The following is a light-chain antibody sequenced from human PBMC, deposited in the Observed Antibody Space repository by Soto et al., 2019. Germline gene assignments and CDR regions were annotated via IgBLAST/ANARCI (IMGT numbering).Light chain of an antibody. CDR1: QTITNL. V-gene: IGKV1-5*03. Sequence: TQXPSTLPASVGDRVTITCRSSQTITNLLAWFQQKPGKAPEILIYKASSLQSGVPSRFSGSGSGTEFTLTISSLQPDDSATYYCLQYYDYRTFGQGTKVDIK. CDR3: LQYYDYRT. CDR2: KAS. J-gene: IGKJ1*01.